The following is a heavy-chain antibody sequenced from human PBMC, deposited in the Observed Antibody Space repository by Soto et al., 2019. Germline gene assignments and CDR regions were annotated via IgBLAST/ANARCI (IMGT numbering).Heavy chain of an antibody. CDR3: AGTTSHQWYYMDV. J-gene: IGHJ6*03. V-gene: IGHV6-1*01. CDR1: GDSVSRNSAA. CDR2: TYYRSRWYN. Sequence: SLTLSLTCAISGDSVSRNSAAWNWIRLSPSRGLEWLARTYYRSRWYNDYAVSVRSRITVNPDTSKNQFSLQLTSVTPEDTAVYYCAGTTSHQWYYMDVWGKGTTVTVS. D-gene: IGHD1-7*01.